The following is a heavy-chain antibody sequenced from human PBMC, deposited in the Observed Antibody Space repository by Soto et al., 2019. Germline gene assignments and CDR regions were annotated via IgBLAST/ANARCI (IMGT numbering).Heavy chain of an antibody. Sequence: ASVKVSCKASGYTFTSYSMHWVRQAPGRRLEWMGWINAGNGNTKYSQKFQGRVTITRDTSASTAYMELSSLRSEDTAVYYCASLFTTIFGVVIGFDIWGQGTMVTVSS. CDR3: ASLFTTIFGVVIGFDI. D-gene: IGHD3-3*01. CDR1: GYTFTSYS. CDR2: INAGNGNT. J-gene: IGHJ3*02. V-gene: IGHV1-3*01.